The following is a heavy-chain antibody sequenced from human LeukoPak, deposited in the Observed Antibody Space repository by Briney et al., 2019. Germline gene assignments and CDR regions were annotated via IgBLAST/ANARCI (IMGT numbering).Heavy chain of an antibody. CDR1: GGSISSSSYY. CDR2: IYYSGST. V-gene: IGHV4-39*01. Sequence: SETLSLTCTVSGGSISSSSYYWGWIRQPPGKGLEWNGSIYYSGSTYYNPSLKSRVTISVDTSKNQFSLKLSSVTAADTAVYYCASEFPSDYWGQGTLVTVSS. J-gene: IGHJ4*02. CDR3: ASEFPSDY. D-gene: IGHD3-10*01.